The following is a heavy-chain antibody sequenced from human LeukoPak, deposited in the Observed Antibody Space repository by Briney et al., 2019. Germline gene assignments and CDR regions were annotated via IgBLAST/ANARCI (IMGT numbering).Heavy chain of an antibody. J-gene: IGHJ4*02. CDR3: AKSLFYDSSGQAFDY. D-gene: IGHD3-22*01. Sequence: PGGSLRLSCAASGFTFSDYYMSWIRQAPGKGLEWVSGISVSGDSTFYADSVKGRFTISRDNSKNTLYLQMNSLRAEDTAVYYCAKSLFYDSSGQAFDYWGQGTLVTVSS. CDR2: ISVSGDST. CDR1: GFTFSDYY. V-gene: IGHV3-23*01.